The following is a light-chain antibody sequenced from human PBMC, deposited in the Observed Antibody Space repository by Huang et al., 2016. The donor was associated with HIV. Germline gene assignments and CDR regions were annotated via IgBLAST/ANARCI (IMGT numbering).Light chain of an antibody. J-gene: IGKJ5*01. CDR3: QQYDNWPLT. CDR1: HSVSSN. Sequence: ERVMTQSPATLSVAPGERVTLSCRASHSVSSNLAWYQQKPGQAPRLLIHGASTRATVIPARFSGSGCGTEFTIAISSLQSEDSGVYFCQQYDNWPLTFGQGTRLEIK. V-gene: IGKV3-15*01. CDR2: GAS.